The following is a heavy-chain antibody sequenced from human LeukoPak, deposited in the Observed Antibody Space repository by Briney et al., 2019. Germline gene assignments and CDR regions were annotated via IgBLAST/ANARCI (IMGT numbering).Heavy chain of an antibody. CDR3: ARSRSGTYRDAFDI. V-gene: IGHV4-61*08. J-gene: IGHJ3*02. CDR1: GGSISSGGYS. CDR2: IYYSGST. D-gene: IGHD1-26*01. Sequence: SQTLSLTCAVSGGSISSGGYSWSWIRQPPGKGLEWIGYIYYSGSTNYNPSLKSRVTISVDTSKNQFSLKLSSVTAADTAVYYCARSRSGTYRDAFDIWGQGTMVTVSS.